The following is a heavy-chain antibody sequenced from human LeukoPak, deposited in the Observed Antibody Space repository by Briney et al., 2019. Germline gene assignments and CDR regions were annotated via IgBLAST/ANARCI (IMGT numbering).Heavy chain of an antibody. CDR2: ISWNSGSI. CDR3: ARSSSGYYQYLDY. D-gene: IGHD3-22*01. J-gene: IGHJ4*02. V-gene: IGHV3-9*01. Sequence: LSLTCTISGGSISSYYWSWVRQAPGKGLEWVSGISWNSGSIGYADSVKGRFTISRDNAKNSLYLQMNSLRAEDTALYYCARSSSGYYQYLDYWGQGTLVTVSS. CDR1: GGSISSYY.